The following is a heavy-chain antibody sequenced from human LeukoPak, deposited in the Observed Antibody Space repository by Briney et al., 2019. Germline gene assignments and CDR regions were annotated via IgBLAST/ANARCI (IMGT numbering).Heavy chain of an antibody. CDR2: ISYDGSNK. D-gene: IGHD1-20*01. Sequence: GRSLRLSCAASGFTFSSYAMHWVRQAPGKGLEWVAVISYDGSNKYYADSVKGRFTISRDNSKNTLYLQMNSPRAEDTAVYYCARDNWLPHLIFVYWGQGTLVTVSS. J-gene: IGHJ4*02. CDR1: GFTFSSYA. CDR3: ARDNWLPHLIFVY. V-gene: IGHV3-30-3*01.